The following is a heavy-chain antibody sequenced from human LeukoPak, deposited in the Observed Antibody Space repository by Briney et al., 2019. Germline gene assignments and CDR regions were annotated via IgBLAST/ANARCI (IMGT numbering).Heavy chain of an antibody. V-gene: IGHV3-53*04. CDR3: ARVSYYYDSSGYSGEVYYFDY. D-gene: IGHD3-22*01. CDR2: IYSGGST. J-gene: IGHJ4*02. Sequence: GGSLRLSCAASGFTFSSNYMSWVRQAPGKGLEWVSVIYSGGSTYYADSVKGRFTISRHNSKNTLYLQMNSLRAEDTAVYYCARVSYYYDSSGYSGEVYYFDYWGQGTLVTVSS. CDR1: GFTFSSNY.